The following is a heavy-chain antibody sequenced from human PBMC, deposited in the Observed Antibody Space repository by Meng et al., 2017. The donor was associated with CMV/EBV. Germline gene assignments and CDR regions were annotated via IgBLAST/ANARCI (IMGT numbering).Heavy chain of an antibody. D-gene: IGHD2-2*01. Sequence: SETLSLTCTVSGGSISSGGYYWSWFRQHPGKGLEWIGYIYYSGSTYYNPSLKSRVTISVDTSKNQFSLKLSSVTAADTAVYYCARGSRGSSPLYYYYYGMDVWGQGTTVTVSS. CDR1: GGSISSGGYY. CDR3: ARGSRGSSPLYYYYYGMDV. J-gene: IGHJ6*02. CDR2: IYYSGST. V-gene: IGHV4-31*03.